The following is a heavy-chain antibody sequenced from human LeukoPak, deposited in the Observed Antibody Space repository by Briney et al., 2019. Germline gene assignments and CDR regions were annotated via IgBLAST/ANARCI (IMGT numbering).Heavy chain of an antibody. V-gene: IGHV1-18*01. Sequence: GASVNVSCKASGYSFTSNVISWVRQAPGQGLEWMGWISAYNGNTNYAQKLQGRVTMTTDTSTSTAYMELRSLRSDDTAVYYCARFGLGKHIEVAGIPFDIWGQGTLVTVSS. CDR2: ISAYNGNT. CDR1: GYSFTSNV. CDR3: ARFGLGKHIEVAGIPFDI. J-gene: IGHJ3*02. D-gene: IGHD6-19*01.